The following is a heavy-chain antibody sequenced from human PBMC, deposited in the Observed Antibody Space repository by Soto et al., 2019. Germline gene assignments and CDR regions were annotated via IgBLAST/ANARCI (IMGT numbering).Heavy chain of an antibody. V-gene: IGHV2-5*02. D-gene: IGHD3-22*01. CDR2: IYWDDDK. CDR3: GHSDSSGCGNWFDP. J-gene: IGHJ5*02. CDR1: GFSLSTSGVG. Sequence: QITLKESGPTLVKPPQPLTLTCTFSGFSLSTSGVGVGWIRQPPGKAREWLAVIYWDDDKSYSPSLKSRLTITKDTSKHQVVLTMSNMDPGATATYYWGHSDSSGCGNWFDPWGQGTQVTVSS.